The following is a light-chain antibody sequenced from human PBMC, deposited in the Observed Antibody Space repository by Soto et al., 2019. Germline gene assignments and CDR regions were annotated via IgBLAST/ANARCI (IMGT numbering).Light chain of an antibody. CDR1: QSISSW. CDR3: QQYNNWTRT. J-gene: IGKJ1*01. V-gene: IGKV3-15*01. Sequence: MTQSPSTLSASVGDRVTITCRASQSISSWLAWYQQKPGQAPRLLIHGATTRATGIPARFSGSGSGTEFTLTISSLPSEDFAVYYCQQYNNWTRTFGQGTKVDIX. CDR2: GAT.